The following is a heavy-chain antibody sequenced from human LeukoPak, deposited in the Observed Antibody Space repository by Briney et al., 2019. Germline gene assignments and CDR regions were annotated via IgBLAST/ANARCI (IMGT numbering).Heavy chain of an antibody. Sequence: SETLSLTCTVSGGSISSYYWSWIRQPAGKGLEWIGRIYTSGSTNYNPSLKSRVTMSVDTSKNQFSLKLSSVTAADTAVYYCARDCPPVYDSSGYYLGGAFDIWGQGTMVTVSS. D-gene: IGHD3-22*01. V-gene: IGHV4-4*07. J-gene: IGHJ3*02. CDR1: GGSISSYY. CDR2: IYTSGST. CDR3: ARDCPPVYDSSGYYLGGAFDI.